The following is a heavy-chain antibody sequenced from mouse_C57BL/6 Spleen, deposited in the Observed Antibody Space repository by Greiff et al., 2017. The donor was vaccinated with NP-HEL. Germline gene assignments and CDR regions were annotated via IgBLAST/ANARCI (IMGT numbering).Heavy chain of an antibody. V-gene: IGHV1-4*01. CDR2: INPSSGYT. D-gene: IGHD1-1*01. Sequence: QVQLQQSGAELARPGASVKMSCKASGYTFTSYTMHWVNQRPGQGLEWIGYINPSSGYTKYNQKFKDKATLTADKSSSAAYMQLSSLTSEDSAVYYCAKGDYSGSSNAVWGTGTTVTVSS. CDR1: GYTFTSYT. CDR3: AKGDYSGSSNAV. J-gene: IGHJ1*03.